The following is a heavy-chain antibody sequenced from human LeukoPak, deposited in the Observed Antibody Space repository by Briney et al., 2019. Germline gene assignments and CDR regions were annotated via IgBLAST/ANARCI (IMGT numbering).Heavy chain of an antibody. CDR3: ARVNINNWHSCDY. CDR1: GGSISSNNW. CDR2: IYHSGSP. J-gene: IGHJ4*02. D-gene: IGHD1-1*01. V-gene: IGHV4-4*02. Sequence: SQTLSLTCAVSGGSISSNNWWGWVRQPPGKGLEWIGEIYHSGSPNYNPSLKSRVTISVDKSRNHFSLNLSSVTAADTAVYYCARVNINNWHSCDYWGQGTLVTVSS.